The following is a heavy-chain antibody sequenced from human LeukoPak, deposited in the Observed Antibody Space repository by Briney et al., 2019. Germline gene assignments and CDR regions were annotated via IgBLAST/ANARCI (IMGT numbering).Heavy chain of an antibody. J-gene: IGHJ3*02. Sequence: SETLSLTFTVSGGSINNYYWSWIRQPPGKGLEWIGYIYYSGSTNYNPSLKSRVTISVDTSKNQFSLKLSSVTAADTAVYYCARGAGRNAFDIWGQGTMVTVSS. CDR1: GGSINNYY. V-gene: IGHV4-59*01. CDR3: ARGAGRNAFDI. D-gene: IGHD1-14*01. CDR2: IYYSGST.